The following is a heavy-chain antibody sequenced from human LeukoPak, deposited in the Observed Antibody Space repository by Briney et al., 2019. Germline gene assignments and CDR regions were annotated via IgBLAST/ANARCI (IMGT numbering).Heavy chain of an antibody. CDR1: GFTFSSYS. J-gene: IGHJ5*02. CDR3: ARNSSRYCSSTSCYA. D-gene: IGHD2-2*01. CDR2: ISSSSSYI. V-gene: IGHV3-21*01. Sequence: PGGSLRLSCAASGFTFSSYSMNWVRQAPGKGLEWVSSISSSSSYIYYADSVKGRFTISRDNAKNSLYLQMNSLRAEDTAVYYCARNSSRYCSSTSCYAWGQGTLVTVSS.